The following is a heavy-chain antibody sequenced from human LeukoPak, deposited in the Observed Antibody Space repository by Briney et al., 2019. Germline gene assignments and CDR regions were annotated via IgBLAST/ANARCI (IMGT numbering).Heavy chain of an antibody. J-gene: IGHJ3*02. CDR2: IKQDGSEK. Sequence: GRSLRLSCAASGXTFSSYWMSWVLQAPGKGLEWVANIKQDGSEKYYVDSVKGQFTISRDKTKNSLYLQMSSLTAEDKAGYYCGRDRGITAFDIWGQGTMVIVSS. CDR3: GRDRGITAFDI. D-gene: IGHD3-3*01. V-gene: IGHV3-7*04. CDR1: GXTFSSYW.